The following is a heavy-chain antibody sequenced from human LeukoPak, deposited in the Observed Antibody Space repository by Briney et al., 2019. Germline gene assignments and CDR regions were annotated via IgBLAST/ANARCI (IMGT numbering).Heavy chain of an antibody. J-gene: IGHJ4*02. CDR1: GFTFSSYS. V-gene: IGHV3-21*01. CDR2: ISSSSSYI. D-gene: IGHD1-26*01. Sequence: GGSLRLSCAASGFTFSSYSMNWVRQAPGKGLEWVSSISSSSSYIYYADSVKGRFTISRDNAKNSLYLQMNSLRAEDTAVYYCARVTSGTYYFDYWGQGTLVTVSS. CDR3: ARVTSGTYYFDY.